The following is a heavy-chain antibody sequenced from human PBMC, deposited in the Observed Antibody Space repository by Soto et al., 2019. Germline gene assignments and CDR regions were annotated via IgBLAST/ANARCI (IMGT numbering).Heavy chain of an antibody. CDR1: GRSTSSAGYY. D-gene: IGHD3-22*01. CDR2: IYYGDSN. CDR3: ARGGYYYENSGQNSYDY. V-gene: IGHV4-31*03. Sequence: SETLSLTCTVSGRSTSSAGYYWSWLRQHPGKGLEGMGCIYYGDSNSNYPYNKSRATISGDTSKTEFALKLRTVTAADTAVYYCARGGYYYENSGQNSYDYWGQGITVTVSS. J-gene: IGHJ4*01.